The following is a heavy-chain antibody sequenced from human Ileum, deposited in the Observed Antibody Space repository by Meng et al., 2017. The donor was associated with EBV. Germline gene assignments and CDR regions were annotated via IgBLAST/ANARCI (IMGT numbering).Heavy chain of an antibody. V-gene: IGHV4-4*02. CDR3: ASGRDYAWHS. Sequence: GPLQESGPGLVTPSGTLSLTCAVSCDSSSRNNVGSWVRQPPGKGLEWIGEIYHSGSTNYNPSFKSRVTMSVDKSKNQISLNLSSVTAADTAVYYCASGRDYAWHSWGRGTLVTVSS. CDR2: IYHSGST. CDR1: CDSSSRNNV. D-gene: IGHD4-17*01. J-gene: IGHJ4*02.